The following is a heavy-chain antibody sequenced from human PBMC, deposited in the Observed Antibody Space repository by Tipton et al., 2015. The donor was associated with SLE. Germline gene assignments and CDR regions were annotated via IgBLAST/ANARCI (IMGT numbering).Heavy chain of an antibody. J-gene: IGHJ4*02. Sequence: GSLRLSCAASRFTFSSYSMSWVRQAPGKGLEWVANIKQDGSEKYYVDSVKGRFTISRDNAKNSLYLQMNSLRVEDTAVYYCATTVTTYRGRYWGQGTLVTVSS. CDR3: ATTVTTYRGRY. CDR2: IKQDGSEK. V-gene: IGHV3-7*01. D-gene: IGHD4-17*01. CDR1: RFTFSSYS.